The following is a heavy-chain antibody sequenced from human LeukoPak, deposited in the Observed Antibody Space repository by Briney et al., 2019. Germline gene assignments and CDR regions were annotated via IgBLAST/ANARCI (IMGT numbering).Heavy chain of an antibody. CDR1: GYTFTGYY. CDR2: INPSGGST. CDR3: AREGSSSSSYYLSYYYYYYMDV. J-gene: IGHJ6*03. D-gene: IGHD1-26*01. Sequence: ASVKVSCKASGYTFTGYYMHWVRQAPGQGLEWMGIINPSGGSTSYAQKFQGRVTMTRDTSTSTVYMELSSLRSEDTAVYYCAREGSSSSSYYLSYYYYYYMDVWGKGTTVTISS. V-gene: IGHV1-46*01.